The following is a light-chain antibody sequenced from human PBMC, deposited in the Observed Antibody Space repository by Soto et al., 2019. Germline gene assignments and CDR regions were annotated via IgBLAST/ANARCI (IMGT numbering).Light chain of an antibody. CDR1: SSDVGGYNY. Sequence: QSALTQPRSVSGSPGQSVTISCTGTSSDVGGYNYVSWYQHHPGKAPKLMLYEVNTRPSGVPDRFSGSKSGNTASLTVSGLQAEDEADYYCSSYAGSNIYVVFGGGTKLTVL. V-gene: IGLV2-11*01. J-gene: IGLJ3*02. CDR2: EVN. CDR3: SSYAGSNIYVV.